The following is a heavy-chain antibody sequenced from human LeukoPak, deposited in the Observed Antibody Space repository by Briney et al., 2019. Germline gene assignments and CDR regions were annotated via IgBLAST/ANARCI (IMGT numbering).Heavy chain of an antibody. D-gene: IGHD6-13*01. CDR1: GFTFSSYS. Sequence: PGGSLRHSCAASGFTFSSYSLNWVRQAPGKGLEWISYISSSTTSTYYADSVKGRFTISRDNAKNSLYLQMNSLRAEDTAVYYCARDLPVAAADYWGQGTLVTVSS. CDR3: ARDLPVAAADY. V-gene: IGHV3-48*01. J-gene: IGHJ4*02. CDR2: ISSSTTST.